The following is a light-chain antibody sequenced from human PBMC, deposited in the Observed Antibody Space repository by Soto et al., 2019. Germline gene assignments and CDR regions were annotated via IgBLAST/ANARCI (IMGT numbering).Light chain of an antibody. J-gene: IGLJ2*01. CDR1: SSNIGAGYD. CDR3: QSYDSSLSGNVV. Sequence: QSVLTQPPSVSGAPGQRVTISCTGSSSNIGAGYDVYWYQQLPGTAPKLLIYGNSNRPSGVPDRFSGSKSGTSASLAITGLQAEDEADYYGQSYDSSLSGNVVFGGGTKPTVL. V-gene: IGLV1-40*01. CDR2: GNS.